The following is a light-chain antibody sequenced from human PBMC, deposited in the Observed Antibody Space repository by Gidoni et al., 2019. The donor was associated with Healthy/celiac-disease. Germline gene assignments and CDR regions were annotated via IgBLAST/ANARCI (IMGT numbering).Light chain of an antibody. CDR3: QQYNNWPFT. J-gene: IGKJ3*01. CDR2: GAS. V-gene: IGKV3-15*01. CDR1: QSVSSN. Sequence: EIVMTQSPATLSVSPGERATLSCRASQSVSSNLAWYQQKPGQAPRLLIYGASTRATGIPAMFSGSGSGTEFTLTISSLQSEDFAVYYCQQYNNWPFTFGPGTKVEIK.